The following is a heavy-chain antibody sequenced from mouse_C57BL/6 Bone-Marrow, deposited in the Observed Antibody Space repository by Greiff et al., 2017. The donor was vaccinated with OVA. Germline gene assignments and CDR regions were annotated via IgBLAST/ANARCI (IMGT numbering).Heavy chain of an antibody. J-gene: IGHJ1*03. CDR1: GFTFSSYG. CDR2: ISSGGSYT. CDR3: ARQSVYYGSRDWYFDV. V-gene: IGHV5-6*01. Sequence: VQLQQSGGDLVKPGGSLKLSCAASGFTFSSYGMSWVRQTPDKRLEWVATISSGGSYTYYPDSVKGRFTISRDNAKNTLYLQMSSLKSEDTAMYYCARQSVYYGSRDWYFDVWGTGTTVTVSS. D-gene: IGHD1-1*01.